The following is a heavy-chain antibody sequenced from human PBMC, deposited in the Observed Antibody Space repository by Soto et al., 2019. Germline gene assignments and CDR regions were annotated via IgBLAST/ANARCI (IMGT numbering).Heavy chain of an antibody. Sequence: ASVKVSCKASGYTFTSYGISWVRQAPGQGLEWMGWISAYNGNTNYAQKLQGRVTMTTDTSTSTAYMELRSLRSDDTAVYYCARGIIGIQLWLRDYYYYYGMDVWGQGTTVTVSS. CDR1: GYTFTSYG. CDR2: ISAYNGNT. V-gene: IGHV1-18*01. J-gene: IGHJ6*02. CDR3: ARGIIGIQLWLRDYYYYYGMDV. D-gene: IGHD5-18*01.